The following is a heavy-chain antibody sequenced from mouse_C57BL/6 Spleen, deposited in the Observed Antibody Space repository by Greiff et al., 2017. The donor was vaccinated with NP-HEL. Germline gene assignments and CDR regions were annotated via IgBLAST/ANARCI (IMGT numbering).Heavy chain of an antibody. CDR3: ARQLTGTYYFDY. Sequence: VQLKESGGDLVKPGGSLKLSCAASGFTFSSYGMSWVRQTPDKRLEWVATISSGGSYTYYPDSVKGRFTISRDNAKNTLYLQMSSLKSEDTAMYYCARQLTGTYYFDYWGQGTTLTVSS. CDR1: GFTFSSYG. V-gene: IGHV5-6*01. CDR2: ISSGGSYT. D-gene: IGHD4-1*01. J-gene: IGHJ2*01.